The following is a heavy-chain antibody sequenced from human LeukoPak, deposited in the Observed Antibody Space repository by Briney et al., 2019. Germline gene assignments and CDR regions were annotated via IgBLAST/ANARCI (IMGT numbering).Heavy chain of an antibody. V-gene: IGHV1-69*05. CDR1: GGTFSSYA. CDR2: IIPIFGTA. D-gene: IGHD2-15*01. CDR3: ARDTDTEGYCSGGSCYPHARYYYGMDV. Sequence: ASVKVSCKASGGTFSSYAISWVRQAPGQGLEWMGGIIPIFGTANYAQKFQGRVTITTDESTSTAYMELSSLRSEDTAVYYCARDTDTEGYCSGGSCYPHARYYYGMDVWGQGTTVTVSS. J-gene: IGHJ6*02.